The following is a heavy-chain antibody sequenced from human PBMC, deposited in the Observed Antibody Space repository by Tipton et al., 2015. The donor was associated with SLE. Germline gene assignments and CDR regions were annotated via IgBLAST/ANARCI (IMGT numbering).Heavy chain of an antibody. CDR2: INHSGST. CDR3: AREGSTVTTNSDY. D-gene: IGHD4-17*01. J-gene: IGHJ4*02. CDR1: GGSISSYY. V-gene: IGHV4-34*01. Sequence: TLSLTCTVSGGSISSYYWSWIRQPPGKGLEWIGEINHSGSTNYNPSLKSRVTISVDTSKNQFSLKLSSVTAADTAVYYCAREGSTVTTNSDYWGQGTLVTVSS.